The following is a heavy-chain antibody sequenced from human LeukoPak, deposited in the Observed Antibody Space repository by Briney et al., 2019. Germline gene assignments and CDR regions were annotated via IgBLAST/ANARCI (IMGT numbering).Heavy chain of an antibody. CDR3: AKDMKGSYYDILTGHNAFDI. J-gene: IGHJ3*02. V-gene: IGHV3-9*01. CDR2: ISWNSGSI. CDR1: GFTFDDYA. D-gene: IGHD3-9*01. Sequence: PGGSLRLSCAASGFTFDDYAMHWVRQAPGKGLEWVSGISWNSGSIGYADSVKGRFTISRDNAKNSLHLQMNSLRAEDTALYYCAKDMKGSYYDILTGHNAFDIWGQGTMVTVSS.